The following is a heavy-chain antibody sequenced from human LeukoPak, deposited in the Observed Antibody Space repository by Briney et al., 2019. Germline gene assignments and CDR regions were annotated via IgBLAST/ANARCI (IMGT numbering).Heavy chain of an antibody. D-gene: IGHD2-21*02. CDR1: GFTFSSYA. V-gene: IGHV3-23*01. CDR3: AKGERAYCGGDCYYDY. J-gene: IGHJ4*02. Sequence: GGSLRLPCAASGFTFSSYAMSWVRQAPGKGLEWVSAISGSGGSTYYADSVKGRFTISRDNSKNTLYLQMNSLRAEDTAVYYCAKGERAYCGGDCYYDYWGQGTLVTVSS. CDR2: ISGSGGST.